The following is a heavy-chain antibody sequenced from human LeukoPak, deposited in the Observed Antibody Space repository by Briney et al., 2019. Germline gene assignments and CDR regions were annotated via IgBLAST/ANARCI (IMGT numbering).Heavy chain of an antibody. CDR3: ARRLSWTTSHMDV. CDR1: GGSISTYY. J-gene: IGHJ6*03. D-gene: IGHD2/OR15-2a*01. CDR2: ILYSGST. V-gene: IGHV4-59*08. Sequence: SETLSLTCTVSGGSISTYYWSWIRQPPEKGLEWIGHILYSGSTTYNPSVKSRVTISVDASRNQFSLKLSSVTAADTATYFCARRLSWTTSHMDVWGKGTTVTVSS.